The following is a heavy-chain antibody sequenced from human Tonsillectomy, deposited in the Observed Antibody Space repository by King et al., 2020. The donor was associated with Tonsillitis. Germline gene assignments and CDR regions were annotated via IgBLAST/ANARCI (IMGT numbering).Heavy chain of an antibody. J-gene: IGHJ4*02. CDR2: IHYSGST. D-gene: IGHD3-10*01. CDR1: GGSLTDYY. CDR3: ARTEITMLRGVIIDY. V-gene: IGHV4-59*01. Sequence: VQLQESGPGLVKPSETLSHTCTVSGGSLTDYYWSWIRHPPRKVLEWICYIHYSGSTNYNPSLKRRLTIPVDKSKNQYSRKLSSVSAADTAVYYCARTEITMLRGVIIDYWGQGTLVTVSS.